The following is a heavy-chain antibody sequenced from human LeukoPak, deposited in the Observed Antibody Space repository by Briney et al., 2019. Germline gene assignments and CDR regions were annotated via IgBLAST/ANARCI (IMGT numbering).Heavy chain of an antibody. D-gene: IGHD3-22*01. CDR1: GYTFTGYY. J-gene: IGHJ4*02. V-gene: IGHV1-2*02. Sequence: ASVKVSCTASGYTFTGYYMHWVRQASGQGLEWMGWINPNSGGTNYAQKFQGRVTMTRDTSISTAYMELSRLRSDDTAVYYCAREEYYYDSSGSFAYWGQGTLVTVSS. CDR3: AREEYYYDSSGSFAY. CDR2: INPNSGGT.